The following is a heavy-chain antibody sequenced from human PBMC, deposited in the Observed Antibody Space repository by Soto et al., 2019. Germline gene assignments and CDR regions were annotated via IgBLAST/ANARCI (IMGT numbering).Heavy chain of an antibody. J-gene: IGHJ6*02. CDR1: GYSFTRYS. V-gene: IGHV1-3*01. CDR2: TNAGNGNT. CDR3: ARIAVAGTVYYYGMDG. D-gene: IGHD6-19*01. Sequence: ASVKVSCKASGYSFTRYSIHWVRQAPGQSLEWMGWTNAGNGNTKYSQKFQGRVTITRDTSASTAYMELRSLRSDDTAVYYCARIAVAGTVYYYGMDGWGQGTTVTVSS.